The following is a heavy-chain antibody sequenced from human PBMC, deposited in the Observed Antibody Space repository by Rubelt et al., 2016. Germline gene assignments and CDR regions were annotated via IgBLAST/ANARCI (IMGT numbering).Heavy chain of an antibody. V-gene: IGHV3-30*04. CDR3: ARRRPGILVDAFDI. CDR1: GFTFSSYA. Sequence: GRSLRLSCVASGFTFSSYAMHWVRQAPGKGLEWVAVISYDGSNKYYADSVKGRFTISRDNSKNTLYLQMNSLRAEDTAVYYCARRRPGILVDAFDIWGQGTMVTVSA. CDR2: ISYDGSNK. D-gene: IGHD5-18*01. J-gene: IGHJ3*02.